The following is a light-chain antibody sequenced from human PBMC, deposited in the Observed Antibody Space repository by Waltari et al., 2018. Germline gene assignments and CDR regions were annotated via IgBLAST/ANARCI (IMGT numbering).Light chain of an antibody. CDR2: WAS. CDR1: QSVLYSSNNKNY. J-gene: IGKJ2*01. CDR3: QQYYSTPYT. Sequence: DIVMTQSQASPAVPLGERTTINCTSSQSVLYSSNNKNYLAWYQQKPGQPPKLLIYWASTRESGVPDRFSGSGSGTDFTLTISSLQAEDVAVYYCQQYYSTPYTFGHGTKLDIK. V-gene: IGKV4-1*01.